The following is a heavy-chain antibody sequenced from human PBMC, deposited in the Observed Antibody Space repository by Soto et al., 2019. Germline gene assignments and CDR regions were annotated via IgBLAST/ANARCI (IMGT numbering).Heavy chain of an antibody. CDR3: ASSPYPIYSGSYRLRYYGMDV. V-gene: IGHV1-18*01. D-gene: IGHD1-26*01. CDR1: GYTFTSYG. J-gene: IGHJ6*02. CDR2: ISAYNGNT. Sequence: ASVKVSCKASGYTFTSYGISWVRQAPGQGLEWMGWISAYNGNTNYAQKLQGRVTMTTDTSTSTAYMELRSLRSDDTAVYYCASSPYPIYSGSYRLRYYGMDVWGQGTTVTVSS.